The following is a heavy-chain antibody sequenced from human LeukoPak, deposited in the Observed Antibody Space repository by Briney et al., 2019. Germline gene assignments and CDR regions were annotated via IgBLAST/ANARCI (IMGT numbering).Heavy chain of an antibody. CDR2: INHSGST. D-gene: IGHD3-10*01. Sequence: SETLSLTCAVYGGSFSGYYWSWIRQPPGKGLEWIGEINHSGSTNYNPSLKSRVTISVDTSKNQFSLKLSSVTAADTAVYYCARRRVGRGAFDIWGQGTMVTVSS. V-gene: IGHV4-34*01. CDR3: ARRRVGRGAFDI. CDR1: GGSFSGYY. J-gene: IGHJ3*02.